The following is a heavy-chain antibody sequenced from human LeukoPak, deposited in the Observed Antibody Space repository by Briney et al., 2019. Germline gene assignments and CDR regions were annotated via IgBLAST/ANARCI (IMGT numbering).Heavy chain of an antibody. Sequence: GGSLRLSCAAFDFTFSNYAMSWVRQSPGKGLEWVSAIRGSGGGTYYGDSVKGRFTISRDNAKNSLYLQMNSLRAEDTAFYYCARDRLAVAGRGDYFDYWGQGTLVTVSS. D-gene: IGHD6-19*01. CDR2: IRGSGGGT. CDR1: DFTFSNYA. CDR3: ARDRLAVAGRGDYFDY. J-gene: IGHJ4*02. V-gene: IGHV3-23*01.